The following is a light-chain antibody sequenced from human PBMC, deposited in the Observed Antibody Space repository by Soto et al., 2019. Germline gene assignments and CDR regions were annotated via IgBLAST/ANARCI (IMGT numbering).Light chain of an antibody. V-gene: IGKV1-39*01. Sequence: IQLPQPPSSLLPSLGDGVTIPCRASGTFPGILNWYQQKPGKAPKLLIYAASSLQNGVPSRFRGGGSGTDFTLTISNLQPEDFATYYCQQTYSTLSITFGQGTRLEIK. CDR3: QQTYSTLSIT. J-gene: IGKJ5*01. CDR1: GTFPGI. CDR2: AAS.